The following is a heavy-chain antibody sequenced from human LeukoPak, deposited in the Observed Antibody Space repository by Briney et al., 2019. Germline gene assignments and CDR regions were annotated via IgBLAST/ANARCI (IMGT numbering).Heavy chain of an antibody. CDR1: GFTFSDYY. D-gene: IGHD6-13*01. J-gene: IGHJ3*02. CDR3: ARDWSYLPSGAAGENDI. V-gene: IGHV3-11*01. CDR2: ISSSGSTI. Sequence: PGGSLRLSCAASGFTFSDYYMSWIRQAPGKGLEWVSYISSSGSTIYYADSVKGRFTISRDNAKNSLYLQMNSRRAEDTAVYYCARDWSYLPSGAAGENDIWGQGTMVTVSS.